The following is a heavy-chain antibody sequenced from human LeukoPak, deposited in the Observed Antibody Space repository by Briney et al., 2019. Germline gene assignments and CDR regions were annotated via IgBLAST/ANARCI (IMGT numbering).Heavy chain of an antibody. CDR3: AKDGLVGATRN. J-gene: IGHJ4*02. CDR2: ISGSGGYT. V-gene: IGHV3-23*01. Sequence: GGSLRLSCAASGFTFSSYSMNWVRQAPGKGLEWVSAISGSGGYTYYADSVKGRFTISRDNSKNTLYLQMNSLRAEDTAVYYCAKDGLVGATRNWGQGTLVTVSS. CDR1: GFTFSSYS. D-gene: IGHD1-26*01.